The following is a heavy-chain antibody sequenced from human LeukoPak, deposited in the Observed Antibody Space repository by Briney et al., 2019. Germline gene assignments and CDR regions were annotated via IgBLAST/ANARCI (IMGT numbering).Heavy chain of an antibody. CDR1: GFTFISYW. V-gene: IGHV3-7*01. CDR3: ARVLYYYDRSGYPYYFDY. D-gene: IGHD3-22*01. Sequence: GGSLRLSCAASGFTFISYWMTWVRQAPGEGLEWVAKIKQDGSEKYYVDSVKGRFTISRDNAKNSLFLQMNSLRVEDTAVYYCARVLYYYDRSGYPYYFDYWGQGTLVTVSS. J-gene: IGHJ4*02. CDR2: IKQDGSEK.